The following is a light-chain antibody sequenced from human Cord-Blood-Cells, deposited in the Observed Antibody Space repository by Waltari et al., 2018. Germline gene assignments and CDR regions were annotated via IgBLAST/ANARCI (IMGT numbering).Light chain of an antibody. CDR2: LEGSGSY. CDR1: SGHSSYI. J-gene: IGLJ3*02. Sequence: QPVLTQSSSASASLGSSVKLTCTLSSGHSSYIIAWNQQPPGKAPRYLMKLEGSGSYNKGSGVPDRFSGSSSGADRYLTISNLQSEDEADYYCETWDSNTWVFGGGTKLTVL. V-gene: IGLV4-60*03. CDR3: ETWDSNTWV.